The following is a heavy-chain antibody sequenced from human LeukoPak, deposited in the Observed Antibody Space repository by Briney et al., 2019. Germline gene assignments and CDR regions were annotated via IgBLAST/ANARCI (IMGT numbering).Heavy chain of an antibody. J-gene: IGHJ6*03. CDR2: INPNSGGT. CDR3: AREIAAADTYYYYYMDV. CDR1: GYTFTRYY. D-gene: IGHD6-13*01. Sequence: ASVKVSCKASGYTFTRYYMHWVRQAPGHGLEWMGWINPNSGGTNYAQKFQGRVTMTRDTSISTAYMELSRLRSDDTAVYYCAREIAAADTYYYYYMDVWGKGTTVTVSS. V-gene: IGHV1-2*02.